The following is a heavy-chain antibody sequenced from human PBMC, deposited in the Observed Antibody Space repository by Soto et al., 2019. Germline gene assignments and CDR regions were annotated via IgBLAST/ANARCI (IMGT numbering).Heavy chain of an antibody. Sequence: QLQLQESGPGLVKPSETLSLTGTVSGGSIRSSSYYGGWIRKPPGKGLEWIGSIYYSGSTYYNPSLKSRVTISVDTSKNQFSLKLSSVTAADTAVYYCASVVSTVDYWGQGTLVTVSS. CDR3: ASVVSTVDY. V-gene: IGHV4-39*01. CDR1: GGSIRSSSYY. CDR2: IYYSGST. J-gene: IGHJ4*02. D-gene: IGHD2-21*01.